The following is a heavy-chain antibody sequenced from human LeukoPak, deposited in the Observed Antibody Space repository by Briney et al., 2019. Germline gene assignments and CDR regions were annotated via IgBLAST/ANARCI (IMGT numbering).Heavy chain of an antibody. J-gene: IGHJ6*02. CDR3: ARDKGYTMDV. CDR1: GFTFSPYW. CDR2: IKSDGSGP. Sequence: GGSLRLSCATSGFTFSPYWMHWVRQGPGKGLVWVANIKSDGSGPTYADSVKGRFTISRDNAKNTLYLQMNGLRVEDTAEYYCARDKGYTMDVWGQGTTVTVPS. V-gene: IGHV3-74*01. D-gene: IGHD1-1*01.